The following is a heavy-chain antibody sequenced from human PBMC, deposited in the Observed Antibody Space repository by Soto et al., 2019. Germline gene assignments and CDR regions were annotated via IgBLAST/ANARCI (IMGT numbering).Heavy chain of an antibody. Sequence: GGSLRLSCAASGFTFSSYGMHWVRQAPGKGLEWVAVIWYDGSNKYYADSVKGRFTISRDNSKNTLYLQMNSLRAEDTAVYYCAKDRLAAGTGYDYGMDVWGQGTTVTVSS. CDR1: GFTFSSYG. J-gene: IGHJ6*01. D-gene: IGHD6-13*01. V-gene: IGHV3-33*06. CDR3: AKDRLAAGTGYDYGMDV. CDR2: IWYDGSNK.